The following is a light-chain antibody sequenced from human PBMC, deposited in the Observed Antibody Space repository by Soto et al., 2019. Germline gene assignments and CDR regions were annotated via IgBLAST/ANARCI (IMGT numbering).Light chain of an antibody. CDR3: QQCVSSPWT. CDR2: AAS. V-gene: IGKV3-20*01. CDR1: QSVSSTY. J-gene: IGKJ1*01. Sequence: EIILTQYPGTLSLSPGERAILSCRASQSVSSTYLAWYQQKPGQAPRLLIYAASSRATGIPDRFSVGGSGTDFTLIISKLEPEDFAVYYCQQCVSSPWTFCQGTKVEIK.